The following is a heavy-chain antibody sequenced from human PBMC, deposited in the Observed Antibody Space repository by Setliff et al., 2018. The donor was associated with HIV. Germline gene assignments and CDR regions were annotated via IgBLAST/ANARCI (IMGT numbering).Heavy chain of an antibody. Sequence: SETLSLTCAVSGGSINTNNWWSWVRQPPGKGLEWIGEIYHSGTTNYKSLLKSRVTISVDKSKNQFSLKLSSVTAEDTAIYYCARDPRGWLGWGGYFDYWGQGTLVTVSS. CDR1: GGSINTNNW. D-gene: IGHD6-19*01. CDR2: IYHSGTT. CDR3: ARDPRGWLGWGGYFDY. J-gene: IGHJ4*02. V-gene: IGHV4-4*02.